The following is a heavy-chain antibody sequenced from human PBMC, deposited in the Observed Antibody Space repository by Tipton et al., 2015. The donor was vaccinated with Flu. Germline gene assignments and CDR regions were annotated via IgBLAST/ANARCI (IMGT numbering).Heavy chain of an antibody. V-gene: IGHV4-31*03. CDR2: IYYSGST. D-gene: IGHD4-17*01. J-gene: IGHJ4*02. CDR3: ARDTTPNDYGDTGFDY. CDR1: GYSISSGFY. Sequence: LRLSCTVSGYSISSGFYWGWIRQPPGKGLEWIGYIYYSGSTYYNPSLKSRVTISVDTSKNQFSLKLSSVTAADTAVYYCARDTTPNDYGDTGFDYWGQGTLVTVSP.